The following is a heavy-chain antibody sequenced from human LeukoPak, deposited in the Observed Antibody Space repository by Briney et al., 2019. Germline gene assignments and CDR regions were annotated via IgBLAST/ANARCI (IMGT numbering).Heavy chain of an antibody. J-gene: IGHJ6*03. CDR3: ASHQGEELYYYYYYIDV. D-gene: IGHD3-16*01. V-gene: IGHV4-39*07. CDR1: GGSISSSSYC. Sequence: PSETLSLTCTVSGGSISSSSYCWGWIRQPPGKGLEWIGSIYYSGSTYYNPSIKSRVTISVDTSKNQFSLKRNSVTAADTAVYYCASHQGEELYYYYYYIDVWGKGTTVTVSS. CDR2: IYYSGST.